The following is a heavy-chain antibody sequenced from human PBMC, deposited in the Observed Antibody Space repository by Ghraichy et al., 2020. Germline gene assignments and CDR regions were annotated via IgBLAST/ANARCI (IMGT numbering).Heavy chain of an antibody. CDR2: ISGNGGRT. V-gene: IGHV3-23*01. D-gene: IGHD4-17*01. CDR3: AKSSESYGDARIDY. CDR1: GFTFSSYA. J-gene: IGHJ4*02. Sequence: GSLRLSCAVSGFTFSSYAMSWVRQAPGKGLAWVSVISGNGGRTYYADSVKGRFTISRDNSKNTLYLQMNSLRAEDTAVYYCAKSSESYGDARIDYWGQGTLVTVSS.